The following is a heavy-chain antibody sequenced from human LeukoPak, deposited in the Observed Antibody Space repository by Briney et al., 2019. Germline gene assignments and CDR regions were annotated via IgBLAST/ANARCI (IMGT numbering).Heavy chain of an antibody. D-gene: IGHD6-13*01. CDR2: VSASGGST. V-gene: IGHV3-23*01. CDR1: GFTFSSYE. J-gene: IGHJ4*02. Sequence: PGGSLRLSCAASGFTFSSYEMKWVRQAPGKGLEWVSSVSASGGSTYHADSVKGRFTISRDNSKNTLHLQMNSLRADDTALYYCAKGALAAAGSGFDYWGQGTLVTVSS. CDR3: AKGALAAAGSGFDY.